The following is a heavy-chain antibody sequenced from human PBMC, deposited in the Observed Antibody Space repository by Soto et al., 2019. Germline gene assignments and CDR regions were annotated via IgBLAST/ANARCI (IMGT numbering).Heavy chain of an antibody. J-gene: IGHJ5*02. CDR2: LYWDDDK. CDR3: AHRRGISSWDNWFDP. Sequence: QITLKESGPSLVKPTQTLTLTCTFSGFSLSTSGVGVGWIRQSPGKALEWLALLYWDDDKRYSPSLTSRLTITKDTSRNQVVLIMTNMDPVDTATYYCAHRRGISSWDNWFDPWGQGTLVTVAS. CDR1: GFSLSTSGVG. D-gene: IGHD6-13*01. V-gene: IGHV2-5*02.